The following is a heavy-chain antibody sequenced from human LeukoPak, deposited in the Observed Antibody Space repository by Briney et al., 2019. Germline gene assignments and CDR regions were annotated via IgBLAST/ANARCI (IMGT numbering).Heavy chain of an antibody. CDR1: GGSLSSGSYY. CDR2: IYTSGST. CDR3: ARAYSSSWYYNWFDP. Sequence: SETLSLTCTVSGGSLSSGSYYWRWIRQPAGKGLEWVGRIYTSGSTNYNPSLKSRVTISVDTSKNQFSLKLRSVTAADTAMYYCARAYSSSWYYNWFDPWGQGTLVTVSS. V-gene: IGHV4-61*02. J-gene: IGHJ5*02. D-gene: IGHD6-13*01.